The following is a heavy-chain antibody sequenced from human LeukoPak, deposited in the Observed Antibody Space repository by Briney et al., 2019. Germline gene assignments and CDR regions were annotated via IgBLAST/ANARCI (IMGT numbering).Heavy chain of an antibody. CDR3: ARDQHYYGSGSYGMDV. Sequence: SETLSLTCTVSGGSISSSSYYWGWIRQPPGKGLEWTGSIYYSGSTYYNPSLKSRVTISVDTSKNQFSLKLSSVTAADTAVYYCARDQHYYGSGSYGMDVWGQGTTVTVSS. CDR1: GGSISSSSYY. CDR2: IYYSGST. J-gene: IGHJ6*02. V-gene: IGHV4-39*07. D-gene: IGHD3-10*01.